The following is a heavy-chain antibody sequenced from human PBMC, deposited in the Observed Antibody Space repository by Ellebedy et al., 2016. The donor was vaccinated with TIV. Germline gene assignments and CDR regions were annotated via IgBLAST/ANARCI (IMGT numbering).Heavy chain of an antibody. D-gene: IGHD3-9*01. CDR2: IRSKAYGGTT. Sequence: GGSLRLXXAASGFTVSSNYMSWVRQAPGKGLEWVGFIRSKAYGGTTEYAASVKGRFTISRDDSKSIAYLQMNSLKTEDTAVYYCTRSPLYYDILTPLDYWGQGTLVTVSS. CDR1: GFTVSSNY. CDR3: TRSPLYYDILTPLDY. J-gene: IGHJ4*02. V-gene: IGHV3-49*04.